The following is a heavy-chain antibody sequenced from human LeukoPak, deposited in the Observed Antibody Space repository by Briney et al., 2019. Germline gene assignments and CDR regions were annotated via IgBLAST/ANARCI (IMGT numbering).Heavy chain of an antibody. V-gene: IGHV4-59*08. CDR2: IYYSGST. CDR3: ARHRGEYSLPFYDYYGMDV. Sequence: SETLSLTCTVPGGSISSYYWSWIRQPPGKGLEWIGYIYYSGSTNYNPSLKSRVTISVDTSKNQFSLKLSSVTAADTAVYYCARHRGEYSLPFYDYYGMDVWGQGTTVTVSS. J-gene: IGHJ6*02. D-gene: IGHD2/OR15-2a*01. CDR1: GGSISSYY.